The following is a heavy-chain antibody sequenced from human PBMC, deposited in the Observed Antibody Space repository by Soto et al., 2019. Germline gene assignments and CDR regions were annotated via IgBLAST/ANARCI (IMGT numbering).Heavy chain of an antibody. Sequence: QVQLVQSGAEVKKPGASVNVSCKASGYTFTNYYVHWVRQAPGQGLEWMGVINPSGGSTTYTSYQQKFQGRVSMTRDTSTSTVYMELSSLRSEDTAVYYCAREGGGSYPATDYGMDVWGQGTTVTVSS. D-gene: IGHD1-26*01. CDR2: INPSGGSTTYT. J-gene: IGHJ6*02. V-gene: IGHV1-46*01. CDR1: GYTFTNYY. CDR3: AREGGGSYPATDYGMDV.